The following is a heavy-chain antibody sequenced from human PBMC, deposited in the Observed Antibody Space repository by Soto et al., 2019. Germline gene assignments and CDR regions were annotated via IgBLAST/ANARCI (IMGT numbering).Heavy chain of an antibody. J-gene: IGHJ6*03. CDR1: GFTFSSYG. D-gene: IGHD3-10*01. Sequence: QVQLVESGGGVVQPGRSLRLSCAASGFTFSSYGMHWDRQAPGKGLEWVAVIWYDGSNKYYADSVKGRFTISRDNSKNTLYLQMNSLRAEDTAVYYCARDPSLWFGEYYYYYMDVWGKGTTVTVSS. V-gene: IGHV3-33*01. CDR2: IWYDGSNK. CDR3: ARDPSLWFGEYYYYYMDV.